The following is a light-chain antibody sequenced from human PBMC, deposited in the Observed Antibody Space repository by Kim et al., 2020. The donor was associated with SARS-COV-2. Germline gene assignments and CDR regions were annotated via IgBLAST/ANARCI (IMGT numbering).Light chain of an antibody. CDR3: QKYGRTTRK. Sequence: EIVLTQSPVTLSLSPGEGATLSCRANQSVTYLAWYQQKPGQAPSLRMFRASSSAPGIHDRFSCSWSGTDVTLTIDRLEPEDFAVYYCQKYGRTTRKFGQGTKVVIK. J-gene: IGKJ1*01. CDR2: RAS. V-gene: IGKV3-20*01. CDR1: QSVTY.